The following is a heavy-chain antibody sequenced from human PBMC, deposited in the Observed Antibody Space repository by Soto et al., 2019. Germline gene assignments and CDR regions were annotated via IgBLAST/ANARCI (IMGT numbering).Heavy chain of an antibody. V-gene: IGHV3-21*01. CDR2: ISSSSGYI. CDR3: ARVTAVAGIDY. CDR1: GFTFSSNS. D-gene: IGHD6-19*01. J-gene: IGHJ4*02. Sequence: EVQLVESGGGLVKPGGSLRLSCAASGFTFSSNSMNWVRQAPGKGLEWVLSISSSSGYIFYTDSVKGRFTISRDNAKNSLYLQMDSLRAEDTAVYYCARVTAVAGIDYWGQGTLVTVSS.